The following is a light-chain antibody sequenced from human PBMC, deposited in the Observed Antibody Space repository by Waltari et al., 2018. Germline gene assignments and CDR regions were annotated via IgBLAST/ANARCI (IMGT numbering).Light chain of an antibody. V-gene: IGLV2-23*02. CDR3: CSYAGGSTFVV. CDR1: SSDVGYYHI. Sequence: QSALTQPASLSGSPGQSITISCTGTSSDVGYYHIVSWYQQHPGKAPKLMIYEVNKRPSGVSNRFSASKSGNTASLTISGLQAEDEADYHCCSYAGGSTFVVFGGGTKLTVL. J-gene: IGLJ2*01. CDR2: EVN.